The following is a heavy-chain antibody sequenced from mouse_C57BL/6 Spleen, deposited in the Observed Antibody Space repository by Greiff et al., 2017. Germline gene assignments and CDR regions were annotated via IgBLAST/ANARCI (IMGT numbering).Heavy chain of an antibody. CDR2: INPNNGGT. J-gene: IGHJ4*01. CDR3: ARGITTLYYYAMDY. CDR1: GYTFTDYN. Sequence: VQLQQSGPELVKPGASVKIPCKASGYTFTDYNMDWVKQSHGKSLEWIGDINPNNGGTIYNQKFKGKATLTVDKSSSTAYMELRSLTSEDTAVYYCARGITTLYYYAMDYWGQGTSVTVSS. D-gene: IGHD1-3*01. V-gene: IGHV1-18*01.